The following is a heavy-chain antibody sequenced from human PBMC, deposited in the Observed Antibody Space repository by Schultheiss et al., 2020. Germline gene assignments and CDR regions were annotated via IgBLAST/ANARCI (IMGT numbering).Heavy chain of an antibody. CDR3: AKARPDGYYYGMDV. D-gene: IGHD6-6*01. CDR1: GFTFDDYG. CDR2: INWNGGST. V-gene: IGHV3-20*04. Sequence: GESLKISCAASGFTFDDYGMSWIRQAPGKGLEWVSGINWNGGSTGYADSVKGRFTISRDNAKNSLYLQMNSLRVEDTALYYCAKARPDGYYYGMDVWGQGTTVTVSS. J-gene: IGHJ6*02.